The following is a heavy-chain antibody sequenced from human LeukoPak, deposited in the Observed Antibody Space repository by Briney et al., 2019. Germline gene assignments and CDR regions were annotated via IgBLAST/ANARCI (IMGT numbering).Heavy chain of an antibody. CDR2: INPNGGST. J-gene: IGHJ4*02. Sequence: ASVKVSCKASGYTFTNYYMNWVRQAPGQGLEWMGIINPNGGSTRYAQKFQGRVTMTRDTSTSTVYMELSSLRSEDTAVYYCARDENIVATSTHPDSWGQGTLVTVSS. V-gene: IGHV1-46*01. CDR1: GYTFTNYY. D-gene: IGHD5-12*01. CDR3: ARDENIVATSTHPDS.